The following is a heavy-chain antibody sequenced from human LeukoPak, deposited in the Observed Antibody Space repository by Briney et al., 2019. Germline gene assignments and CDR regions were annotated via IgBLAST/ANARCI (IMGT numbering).Heavy chain of an antibody. Sequence: GGSQRLSCAASGFTFRISWMSWVRQAPGKGLEWVANIKEDGSEKNYVDSVKGRFTISRDNANNSLYLHMNSLRADDTAFYYCARGGRPDSWGQGTLVTVSS. CDR3: ARGGRPDS. CDR1: GFTFRISW. V-gene: IGHV3-7*04. J-gene: IGHJ5*01. CDR2: IKEDGSEK. D-gene: IGHD1-26*01.